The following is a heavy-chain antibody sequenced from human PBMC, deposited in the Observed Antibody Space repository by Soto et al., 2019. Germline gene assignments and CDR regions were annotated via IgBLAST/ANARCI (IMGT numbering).Heavy chain of an antibody. Sequence: QVQLVESGGGVVQPGRSLRLSCAASGFTFSSYGMHWVRQAPGKGLEWVAVISYDGSNKYYADSVKGRFTISRDNSKNTLYLQMNSLRAEETAVYYCAKALGYDSSGYYDGWGQGTLVTVSS. D-gene: IGHD3-22*01. V-gene: IGHV3-30*18. CDR1: GFTFSSYG. J-gene: IGHJ4*02. CDR2: ISYDGSNK. CDR3: AKALGYDSSGYYDG.